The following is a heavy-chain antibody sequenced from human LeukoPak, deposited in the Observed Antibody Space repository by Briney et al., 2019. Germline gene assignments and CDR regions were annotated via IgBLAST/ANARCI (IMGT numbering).Heavy chain of an antibody. D-gene: IGHD3-16*01. V-gene: IGHV4-59*01. Sequence: TSETLSLTCTVSGGSISSYYWSWIRQPPGKGLEWIGYIYYTGSANYNPSLKSRVTISVDTSKNQFSLKLSSVTAADTAVYYCARSGKSAYILDYWGQGTLVTVSS. CDR2: IYYTGSA. CDR1: GGSISSYY. CDR3: ARSGKSAYILDY. J-gene: IGHJ4*02.